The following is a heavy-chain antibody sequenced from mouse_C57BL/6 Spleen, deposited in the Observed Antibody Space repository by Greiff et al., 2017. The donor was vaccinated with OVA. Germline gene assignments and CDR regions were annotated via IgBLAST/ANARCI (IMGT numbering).Heavy chain of an antibody. Sequence: QVQLQQPGPELVKPGASVKLSCKASGYTFTSYWMHWVKQRPGQGLEWIGNINPSNGGTNYNEKFKSKATLTVDKSSSTAYMQLSSLTSEDSAVYYCASENSNYFYAMDYWGQGTSVTVSS. CDR3: ASENSNYFYAMDY. D-gene: IGHD2-5*01. V-gene: IGHV1-53*01. CDR1: GYTFTSYW. J-gene: IGHJ4*01. CDR2: INPSNGGT.